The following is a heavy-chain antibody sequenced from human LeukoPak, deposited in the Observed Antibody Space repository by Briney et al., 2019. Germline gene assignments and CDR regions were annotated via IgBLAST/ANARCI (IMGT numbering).Heavy chain of an antibody. V-gene: IGHV1-69*13. CDR2: IIPIFGTA. D-gene: IGHD5-18*01. J-gene: IGHJ6*04. Sequence: ASVKVSCKASGGTFSSYAISWVRQAPGQGLEWMGGIIPIFGTASYAQKFQGRVTITADESTSTAYMELSSLRSEDTAVYYCARWIRGVGYYYYGMDVWGKGTTVTVSS. CDR1: GGTFSSYA. CDR3: ARWIRGVGYYYYGMDV.